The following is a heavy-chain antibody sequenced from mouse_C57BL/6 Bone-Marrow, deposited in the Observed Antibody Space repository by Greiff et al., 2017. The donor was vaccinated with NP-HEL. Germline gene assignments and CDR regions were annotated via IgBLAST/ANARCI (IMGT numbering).Heavy chain of an antibody. Sequence: DVKLVESGGGLVQPGGSMKLSCVASGFTFSNYWMNWVRQSPEKGLEWVAQIRLKSDNYATHYAESVKGRFTISRDDSKSSVYLQMNNLRAEDTGIYYCTDDGNYLYYAMDYWGQGTSVTVSS. V-gene: IGHV6-3*01. CDR3: TDDGNYLYYAMDY. CDR1: GFTFSNYW. J-gene: IGHJ4*01. D-gene: IGHD2-1*01. CDR2: IRLKSDNYAT.